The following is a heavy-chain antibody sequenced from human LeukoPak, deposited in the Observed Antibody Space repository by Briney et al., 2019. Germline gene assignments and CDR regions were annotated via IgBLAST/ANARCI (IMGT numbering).Heavy chain of an antibody. CDR3: AINGGGDSGYGNFDY. Sequence: GGSLRLSCAASGFTLSDYYMIWIRQAPGKGREWVSYVSYTGDSIYYADSVKGRFTTSRDDAKNSLYLQMNSLRAEDTAFYYCAINGGGDSGYGNFDYWGQGTLVTVSS. V-gene: IGHV3-11*01. CDR1: GFTLSDYY. CDR2: VSYTGDSI. J-gene: IGHJ4*02. D-gene: IGHD5-12*01.